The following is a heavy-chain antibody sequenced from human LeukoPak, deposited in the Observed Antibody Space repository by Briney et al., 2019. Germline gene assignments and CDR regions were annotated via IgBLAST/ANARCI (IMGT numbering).Heavy chain of an antibody. CDR1: GFTFSDYY. Sequence: HAGGSLRLSCAASGFTFSDYYMSWIRQAPGKGLEWVSGISWNSGSIGYADSVKGRFTISRDNAKNSLYLQMNSLRAEDTALYYCAKDQQTTVTTLIDYWGQGTLVTVSS. J-gene: IGHJ4*02. CDR2: ISWNSGSI. CDR3: AKDQQTTVTTLIDY. D-gene: IGHD4-17*01. V-gene: IGHV3-9*01.